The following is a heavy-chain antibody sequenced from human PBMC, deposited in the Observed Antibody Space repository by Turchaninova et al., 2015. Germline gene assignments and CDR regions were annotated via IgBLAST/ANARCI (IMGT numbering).Heavy chain of an antibody. Sequence: QVQLQESGPGLVKPSQTLSLTCTVSGDSISSGTYYWTWLRPLPGKGLDWIGYINYRGTTYYNPALKRRVTISVDTSKTQFSLKRSSVTAADTAVYYCARDRDGYNGVDYWGQGTLVTVSS. CDR3: ARDRDGYNGVDY. J-gene: IGHJ4*02. V-gene: IGHV4-31*03. CDR1: GDSISSGTYY. D-gene: IGHD5-24*01. CDR2: INYRGTT.